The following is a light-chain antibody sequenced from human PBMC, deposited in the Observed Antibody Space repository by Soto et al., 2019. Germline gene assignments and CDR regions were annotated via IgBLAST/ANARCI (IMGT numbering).Light chain of an antibody. CDR1: QSISSW. CDR3: QQCNGYPWT. CDR2: KAS. V-gene: IGKV1-5*03. J-gene: IGKJ1*01. Sequence: DIQMTQSPSTLSASVGDRVTITCRASQSISSWLAGYQQKPGKAPKLLIYKASSLESGVPSRFSGSGSGTEFTLAINSLQPDDFATYYGQQCNGYPWTFGQGTKVEI.